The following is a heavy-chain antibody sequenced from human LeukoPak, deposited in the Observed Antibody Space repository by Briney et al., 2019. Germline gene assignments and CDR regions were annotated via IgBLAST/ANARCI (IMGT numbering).Heavy chain of an antibody. V-gene: IGHV3-30*02. J-gene: IGHJ4*02. CDR1: GFTFSQYG. CDR3: ARDVAWYCTRASCSYFGF. CDR2: IQYDENKK. D-gene: IGHD2-2*01. Sequence: PGGSLRLSCEASGFTFSQYGMHWVRQAQGKGLDWVSSIQYDENKKSYSDSVKGRFTVSRDNSKNTLFLQMNRLRVEDTAVYYCARDVAWYCTRASCSYFGFWGQGTLVTVSS.